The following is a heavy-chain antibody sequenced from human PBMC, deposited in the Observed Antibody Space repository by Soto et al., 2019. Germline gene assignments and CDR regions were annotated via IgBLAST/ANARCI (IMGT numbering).Heavy chain of an antibody. CDR3: ARDRIAAATDYYYGMDV. CDR1: GGTFSSYA. V-gene: IGHV1-69*13. D-gene: IGHD6-13*01. Sequence: SVKVSCKASGGTFSSYAISWVRQAPGQGLEWMGGIIPIFGTANYAQKFQGRVTITADESTSTAYMELSSLRSEDTAVYYCARDRIAAATDYYYGMDVWGQGTTVTVSS. CDR2: IIPIFGTA. J-gene: IGHJ6*02.